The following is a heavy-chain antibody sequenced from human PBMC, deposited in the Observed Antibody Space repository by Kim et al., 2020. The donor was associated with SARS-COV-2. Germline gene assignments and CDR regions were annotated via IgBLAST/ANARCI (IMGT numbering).Heavy chain of an antibody. Sequence: ASVKVSCKASGYTFTSYGISWVRQAPGQGLEWMGWISAYNGNTNYAQKLQGRFTMTTDTSTSTAYMELRSLRSDDTAVYYCARDVALYGDYVNYYYYYGMDVWGPGTTVTVSS. J-gene: IGHJ6*02. CDR2: ISAYNGNT. V-gene: IGHV1-18*01. CDR1: GYTFTSYG. D-gene: IGHD4-17*01. CDR3: ARDVALYGDYVNYYYYYGMDV.